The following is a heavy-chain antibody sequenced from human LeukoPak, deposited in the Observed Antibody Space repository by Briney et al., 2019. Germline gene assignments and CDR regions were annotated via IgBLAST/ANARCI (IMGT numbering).Heavy chain of an antibody. D-gene: IGHD2-2*01. CDR1: GGSLSSYY. CDR2: IYYSDSP. Sequence: SETLSLTCTVSGGSLSSYYWSWIRQPPGKGLEFIGYIYYSDSPNYNPSLKSRVTISVDTSKNQFSLKLSSVTAADTAVYYCARLGHCSSTSCYGLDYWGQGTLVTVSS. V-gene: IGHV4-59*01. J-gene: IGHJ4*02. CDR3: ARLGHCSSTSCYGLDY.